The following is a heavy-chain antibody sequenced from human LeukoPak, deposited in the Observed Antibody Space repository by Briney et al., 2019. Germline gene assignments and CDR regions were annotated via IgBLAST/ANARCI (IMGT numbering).Heavy chain of an antibody. CDR3: ARSLSRGYSGFRVSPFDY. V-gene: IGHV4-38-2*01. CDR2: MFHSGST. CDR1: GYSISRGYY. J-gene: IGHJ4*02. D-gene: IGHD5-12*01. Sequence: SETLSLTCAVSGYSISRGYYWGWIRQPPGKGLEWIGSMFHSGSTYYNPSLKSRVTISVDKSKNHFSLKLSSVTAADTAVYYCARSLSRGYSGFRVSPFDYWGQGTLVTVSS.